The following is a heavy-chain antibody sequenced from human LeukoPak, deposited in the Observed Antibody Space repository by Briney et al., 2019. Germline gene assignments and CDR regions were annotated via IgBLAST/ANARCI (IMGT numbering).Heavy chain of an antibody. CDR1: GGTFSSYA. D-gene: IGHD3-3*01. CDR2: IIPIFGTA. V-gene: IGHV1-69*01. CDR3: ARSFTIFGPNYYYYYMDV. Sequence: SVKVSCKASGGTFSSYAISWVRQAPGQGLEWMGGIIPIFGTANYAQKFQGRVTITADGSTSTAYMELSSLRSEDTAVYYCARSFTIFGPNYYYYYMDVWGKGTTVTVSS. J-gene: IGHJ6*03.